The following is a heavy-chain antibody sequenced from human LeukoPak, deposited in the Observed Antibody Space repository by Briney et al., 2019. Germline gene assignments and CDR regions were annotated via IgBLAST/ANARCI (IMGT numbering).Heavy chain of an antibody. Sequence: GGSLRLSCAASGFTFDEYAMYWVRQAPGKGLEWVSGISGSGGSTYYADSVKGRFTISRDNSKNTLYLQMNSLRAEDTAVYYCAKVLWFGDSDAFDIWGQGTMVTVSS. V-gene: IGHV3-23*01. CDR1: GFTFDEYA. J-gene: IGHJ3*02. CDR3: AKVLWFGDSDAFDI. D-gene: IGHD3-10*01. CDR2: ISGSGGST.